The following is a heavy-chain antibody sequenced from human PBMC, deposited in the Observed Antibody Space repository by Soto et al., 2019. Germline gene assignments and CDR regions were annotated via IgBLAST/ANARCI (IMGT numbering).Heavy chain of an antibody. J-gene: IGHJ4*02. V-gene: IGHV3-33*01. CDR3: ARGGLGDYFDY. Sequence: GGSLRLSCAASGFTFSSYGMHWVRQAPGKGLEWVAVIWYDGSNKYYADSVKGRFTISRDNSKNTLYLQMNSLRAEDTAVYYCARGGLGDYFDYWGQGTLVTVSS. CDR1: GFTFSSYG. D-gene: IGHD3-10*01. CDR2: IWYDGSNK.